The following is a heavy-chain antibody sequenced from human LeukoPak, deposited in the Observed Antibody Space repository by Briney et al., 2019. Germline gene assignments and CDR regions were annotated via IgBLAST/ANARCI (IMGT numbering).Heavy chain of an antibody. CDR2: MNPNSGNT. Sequence: GASVKVSCKASGYTFTSYDINWVRQATGRGLEWMGWMNPNSGNTGYAQKFQGRVTMTRNTSISTAYMELSSLRSEDTAVYYCARRDHTYYDFWSGYYSYYMDVWGKGTTVTVSS. J-gene: IGHJ6*03. CDR1: GYTFTSYD. D-gene: IGHD3-3*01. V-gene: IGHV1-8*01. CDR3: ARRDHTYYDFWSGYYSYYMDV.